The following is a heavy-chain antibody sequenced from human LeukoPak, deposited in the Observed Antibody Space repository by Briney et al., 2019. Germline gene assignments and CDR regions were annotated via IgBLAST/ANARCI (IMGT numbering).Heavy chain of an antibody. CDR1: GFTFSSYA. CDR3: ASAREYCGGAECYEYFQH. CDR2: ISGSGGST. D-gene: IGHD2-21*01. Sequence: GGSLRLSCAASGFTFSSYAMSWVRQAPGKGLEWVSAISGSGGSTYYADSVKGRFTISRDNSKNTLYLQMNSLRAEDTALYYCASAREYCGGAECYEYFQHWGQGTLVTVSS. J-gene: IGHJ1*01. V-gene: IGHV3-23*01.